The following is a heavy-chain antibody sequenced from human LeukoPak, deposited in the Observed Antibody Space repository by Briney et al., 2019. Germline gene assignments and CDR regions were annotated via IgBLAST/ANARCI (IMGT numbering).Heavy chain of an antibody. CDR2: ISTYNDNT. J-gene: IGHJ4*02. CDR1: GYAFMNYG. CDR3: ARDTPVYDSSGHNSFDY. Sequence: ASVKVSCKASGYAFMNYGISWVRQALGQGLEWMGWISTYNDNTKYAVKFQGRVTMTTDTSTSTAYMDLRSLRSDDTAVYYCARDTPVYDSSGHNSFDYWGQGTMVTVSS. D-gene: IGHD3-22*01. V-gene: IGHV1-18*01.